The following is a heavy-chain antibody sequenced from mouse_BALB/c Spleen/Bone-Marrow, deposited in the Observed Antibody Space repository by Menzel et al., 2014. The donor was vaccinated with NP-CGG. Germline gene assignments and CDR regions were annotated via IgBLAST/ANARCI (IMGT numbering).Heavy chain of an antibody. CDR2: ISYSGST. J-gene: IGHJ4*01. CDR1: GYSITSDYA. Sequence: EVKLVESGPGLVKPSQSLSLTCTVTGYSITSDYAWNWIRQFPGNKLEWMGYISYSGSTSYNPSLKSRISITRDTSKNQFFLQLNSVTTEDTATYYCARKALYYAMDYRGQGTSVTVSS. V-gene: IGHV3-2*02. CDR3: ARKALYYAMDY.